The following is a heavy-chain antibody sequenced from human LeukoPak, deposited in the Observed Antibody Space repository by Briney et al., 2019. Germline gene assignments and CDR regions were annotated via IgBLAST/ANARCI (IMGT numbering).Heavy chain of an antibody. CDR3: ASGTTVTSLDY. V-gene: IGHV3-23*01. D-gene: IGHD4-17*01. J-gene: IGHJ4*02. CDR2: ISGSGST. Sequence: GGSLRLSCAASGFTFSSYAMSWVRQAPGKGLEWVSAISGSGSTYYADSVKGRFTISRDNSKNTLYLQMNSLRAEDTAVYYCASGTTVTSLDYWGQGTLVTVSS. CDR1: GFTFSSYA.